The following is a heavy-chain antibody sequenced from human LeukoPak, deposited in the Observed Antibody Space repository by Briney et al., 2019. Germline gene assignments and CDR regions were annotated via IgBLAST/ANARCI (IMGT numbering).Heavy chain of an antibody. V-gene: IGHV3-15*01. D-gene: IGHD6-19*01. CDR2: IKSKTDGGTT. CDR1: GFTFNNAW. Sequence: GGSLRLSCAASGFTFNNAWMSWVRQAPGKGLEWVGRIKSKTDGGTTDYAAPVKGRFTISRDDSKNTLYLQMNSLKTEDTAVYYCTTEAGRGYYFDYWGQGTLVTVSS. CDR3: TTEAGRGYYFDY. J-gene: IGHJ4*02.